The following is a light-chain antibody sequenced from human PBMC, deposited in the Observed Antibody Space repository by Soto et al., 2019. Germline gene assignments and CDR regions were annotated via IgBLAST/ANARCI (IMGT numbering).Light chain of an antibody. CDR1: QSISSY. V-gene: IGKV1-39*01. Sequence: DIQMTQSPSSVYASVGDRVTITCRASQSISSYLNWYQQKPGKAPKLLIYAASSLQSGVPSRFSGSGSGTEFTLTISSLQPDDFATYYCQHYNSYSEAFGQGTKVDIK. J-gene: IGKJ1*01. CDR3: QHYNSYSEA. CDR2: AAS.